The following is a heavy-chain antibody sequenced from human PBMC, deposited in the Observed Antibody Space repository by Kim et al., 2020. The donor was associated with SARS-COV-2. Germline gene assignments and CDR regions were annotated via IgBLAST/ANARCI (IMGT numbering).Heavy chain of an antibody. J-gene: IGHJ4*02. Sequence: GSVKGRFTISRENAKNSLYLQMNSLRAGDTAVYYCARVPAHCSGGSCYDYWGQGTLVTVSS. CDR3: ARVPAHCSGGSCYDY. D-gene: IGHD2-15*01. V-gene: IGHV3-13*01.